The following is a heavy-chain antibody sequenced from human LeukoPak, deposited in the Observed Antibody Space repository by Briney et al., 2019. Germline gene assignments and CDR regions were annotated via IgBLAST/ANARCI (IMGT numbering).Heavy chain of an antibody. J-gene: IGHJ4*02. CDR3: ARRYCSGGSCNFDY. CDR1: GYSFTNYW. CDR2: IYPSDSDT. D-gene: IGHD2-15*01. Sequence: GESLKISCKGSGYSFTNYWIGWVRQMPGKGLEWMGSIYPSDSDTRYSPSFQGQVTISADKSISTAYLQWSSLKASDTAMFYCARRYCSGGSCNFDYWGQGTLVTVSS. V-gene: IGHV5-51*01.